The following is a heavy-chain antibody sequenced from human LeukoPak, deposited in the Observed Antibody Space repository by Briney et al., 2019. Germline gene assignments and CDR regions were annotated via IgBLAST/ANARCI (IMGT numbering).Heavy chain of an antibody. V-gene: IGHV3-7*01. CDR2: IKQDGSEK. Sequence: GGSLRLSCAASGFTFSSYWMSWVRQAPGKGLEWVANIKQDGSEKYYVGSVKGRFTISRDNAKNSLYLQMNSLRAEDTAVYYCARDLYRGYSSGWHPLYFDYWGQGTLVTVSS. CDR3: ARDLYRGYSSGWHPLYFDY. D-gene: IGHD6-19*01. J-gene: IGHJ4*02. CDR1: GFTFSSYW.